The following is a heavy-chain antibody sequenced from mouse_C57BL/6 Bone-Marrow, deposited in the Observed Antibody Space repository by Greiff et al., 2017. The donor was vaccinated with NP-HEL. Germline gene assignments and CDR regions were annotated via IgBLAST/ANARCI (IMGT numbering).Heavy chain of an antibody. Sequence: VQLQQPGAELVRPGSSVKLSCKASGYTITSYWMDWVKQRPGQGLEWIGNIYPSDSETHYNQKFKDKATLTVDKSSSTAYMQLSSLTSEDSAVYYCARHGSNYFDYWGQGTTLTVSS. D-gene: IGHD1-1*01. CDR3: ARHGSNYFDY. V-gene: IGHV1-61*01. CDR2: IYPSDSET. CDR1: GYTITSYW. J-gene: IGHJ2*01.